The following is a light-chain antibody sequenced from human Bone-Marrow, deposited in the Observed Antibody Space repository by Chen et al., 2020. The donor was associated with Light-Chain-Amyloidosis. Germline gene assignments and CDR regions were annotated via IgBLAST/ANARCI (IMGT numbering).Light chain of an antibody. CDR1: GLPTKY. J-gene: IGLJ2*01. Sequence: SYELTQPPSVSVSPGQTARITCSGDGLPTKYAYLYQQKPGQAPVLVIHRDTERPSGISERFSGSSSGTTATLTISGVQAEDEADYHCQSADSSGTYEVIFGGGTKLTVL. V-gene: IGLV3-25*03. CDR3: QSADSSGTYEVI. CDR2: RDT.